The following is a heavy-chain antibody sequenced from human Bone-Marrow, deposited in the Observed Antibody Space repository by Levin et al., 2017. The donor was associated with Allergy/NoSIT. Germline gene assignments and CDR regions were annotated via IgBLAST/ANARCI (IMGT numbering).Heavy chain of an antibody. J-gene: IGHJ6*02. CDR3: AREMGQLTDSWIPNNLGMDV. D-gene: IGHD6-13*01. V-gene: IGHV1-69*13. Sequence: SVKVSCKATGGTFSSHAINWVRQAPGQGLEWMGGFIPVFATANYAQKFQGRVSITADASTSTGYMELSSLRFDDTAVYYCAREMGQLTDSWIPNNLGMDVWGQGTTVTVSS. CDR2: FIPVFATA. CDR1: GGTFSSHA.